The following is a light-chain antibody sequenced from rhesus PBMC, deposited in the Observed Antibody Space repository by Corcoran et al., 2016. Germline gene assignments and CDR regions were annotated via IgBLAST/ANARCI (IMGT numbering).Light chain of an antibody. V-gene: IGKV1-32*02. CDR3: QRSNSNPFA. J-gene: IGKJ3*01. CDR2: YAN. CDR1: QGMSSY. Sequence: DIQMSQSPSSLSASVGDRVTITRRASQGMSSYLNWYQQKPGKAPKLLIYYANSLASGVPSRFSGSGSRTDFTLPISSLQPETFATYYCQRSNSNPFAFVPGTKLDI.